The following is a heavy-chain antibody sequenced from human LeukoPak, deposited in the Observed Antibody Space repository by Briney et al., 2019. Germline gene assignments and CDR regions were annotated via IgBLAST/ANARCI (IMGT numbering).Heavy chain of an antibody. CDR3: ASSRTAAGKGSYYYYMDV. V-gene: IGHV5-51*01. J-gene: IGHJ6*03. CDR1: GYNFTSYW. CDR2: IYPGDSDT. Sequence: GESLKISCKGSGYNFTSYWIGWVRQMPGKGLEWIGIIYPGDSDTRYSPSFQGQVTISADKSISTAYLQWSSLKASDTAMYYCASSRTAAGKGSYYYYMDVWGKGTTVTVSS. D-gene: IGHD6-13*01.